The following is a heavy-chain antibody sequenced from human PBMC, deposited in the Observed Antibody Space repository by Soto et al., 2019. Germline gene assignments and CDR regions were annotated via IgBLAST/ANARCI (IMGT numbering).Heavy chain of an antibody. CDR3: ARDYGGSNDY. V-gene: IGHV4-30-2*01. CDR2: IYHSGST. Sequence: QLQLKESGSGLVKPSQTLSLTSAVSGGSFGGGGYSWSWIRQPPGKGLEWIGYIYHSGSTYYNPSLKSRVTISVDRSKNQFSLKLSSVTAADTAVYYCARDYGGSNDYWGQGTLVTVSS. CDR1: GGSFGGGGYS. D-gene: IGHD4-17*01. J-gene: IGHJ4*02.